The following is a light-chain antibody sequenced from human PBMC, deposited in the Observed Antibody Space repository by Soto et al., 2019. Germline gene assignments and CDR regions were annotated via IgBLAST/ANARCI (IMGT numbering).Light chain of an antibody. J-gene: IGKJ5*01. CDR2: SAS. V-gene: IGKV1-27*01. CDR1: QGISSY. CDR3: QRPHNACT. Sequence: DIQLTQSPSSLSASVGDRVTITWRVSQGISSYLNWYRQKSGKAPKLLIYSASNLQSGVPSRFSGSGSGTDFTLTISRLQPEDVATYNGQRPHNACTFGQGTRLEI.